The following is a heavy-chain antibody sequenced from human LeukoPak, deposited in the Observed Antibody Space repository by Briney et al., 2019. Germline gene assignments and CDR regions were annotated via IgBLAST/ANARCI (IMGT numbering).Heavy chain of an antibody. Sequence: ASVKVSCKASGYTFTSYDINWVRQATGQGLEWMGWMSPNSGNTGYAQKFQGRVTMTRNTSISTAYMELSSLRSEDTAVYYCARDRVATTSRKYYYYGMDVWGQGTTVTVSS. V-gene: IGHV1-8*01. CDR2: MSPNSGNT. D-gene: IGHD5-12*01. CDR3: ARDRVATTSRKYYYYGMDV. J-gene: IGHJ6*02. CDR1: GYTFTSYD.